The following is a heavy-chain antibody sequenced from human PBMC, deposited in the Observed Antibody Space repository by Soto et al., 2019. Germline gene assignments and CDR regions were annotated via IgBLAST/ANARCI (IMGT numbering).Heavy chain of an antibody. V-gene: IGHV4-39*01. D-gene: IGHD2-21*01. CDR3: GRVVEGANRHTEFDS. Sequence: PSETLSLTCAVSGVSIHNSHSFWGWIRQPPGKGLEFIANVYYSGGAHYNPSFKSRVTISVDTATNQVSLRMSSVTAADTAVYFCGRVVEGANRHTEFDSWGQGTLVTVSS. CDR2: VYYSGGA. J-gene: IGHJ5*01. CDR1: GVSIHNSHSF.